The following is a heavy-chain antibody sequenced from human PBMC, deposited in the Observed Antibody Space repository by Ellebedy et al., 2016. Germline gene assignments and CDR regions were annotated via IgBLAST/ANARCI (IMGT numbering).Heavy chain of an antibody. CDR1: GFTFSRYW. D-gene: IGHD3-10*01. Sequence: GGSLRLSXAASGFTFSRYWMSWVRQAPGKGLEWVANIKQDGSEQKYVDSVKGRFTISRDNAKNSLYLQMNSLRAEDTAVYYCARDDLYGSGSYEAFDIWGQGTMVTVSS. CDR3: ARDDLYGSGSYEAFDI. V-gene: IGHV3-7*04. J-gene: IGHJ3*02. CDR2: IKQDGSEQ.